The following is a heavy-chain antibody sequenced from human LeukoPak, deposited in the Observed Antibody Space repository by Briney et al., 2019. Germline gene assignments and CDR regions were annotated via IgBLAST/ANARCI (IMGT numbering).Heavy chain of an antibody. D-gene: IGHD6-19*01. CDR2: ISYDGSNK. J-gene: IGHJ4*02. Sequence: SGGSLRLSCAASGFAFSSYGIHWVRQAPGKGLEWVAVISYDGSNKYNEDSVKGRFTISRDNSKNTLYLQMNSLKTEDTAVYYCTRVSSSFGIAVAGTEYWGQGTLVTVSS. V-gene: IGHV3-30*03. CDR3: TRVSSSFGIAVAGTEY. CDR1: GFAFSSYG.